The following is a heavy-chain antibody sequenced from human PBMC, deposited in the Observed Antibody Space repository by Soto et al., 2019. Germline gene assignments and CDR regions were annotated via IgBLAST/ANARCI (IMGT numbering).Heavy chain of an antibody. V-gene: IGHV4-34*01. Sequence: QVQPQQWGAEVLKPSETLSLTCVVNGGSFSGYYWSWIRQPPGKGLEWIGEINDSGITDSNPSLESRVTISVDMSKNQFSLKLNSVTAADTAVYHCARGRSSVPDRRGIGYYGLDVWGQGTTVTVSS. J-gene: IGHJ6*02. CDR2: INDSGIT. D-gene: IGHD3-3*01. CDR3: ARGRSSVPDRRGIGYYGLDV. CDR1: GGSFSGYY.